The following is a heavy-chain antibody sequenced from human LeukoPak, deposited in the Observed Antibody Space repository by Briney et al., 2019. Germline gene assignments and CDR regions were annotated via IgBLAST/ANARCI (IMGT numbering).Heavy chain of an antibody. Sequence: GSLRLSCVASGFTFSGYDIHWVRQAPGKGLEWVTLISYDGSNKYYADSVKGRFTISGDNPKNTLYLQMNSLRGEDTAVYYCAKGGPGDGNWFDLWGQGTLVTVSS. CDR3: AKGGPGDGNWFDL. CDR1: GFTFSGYD. D-gene: IGHD2-21*02. V-gene: IGHV3-30*18. CDR2: ISYDGSNK. J-gene: IGHJ5*02.